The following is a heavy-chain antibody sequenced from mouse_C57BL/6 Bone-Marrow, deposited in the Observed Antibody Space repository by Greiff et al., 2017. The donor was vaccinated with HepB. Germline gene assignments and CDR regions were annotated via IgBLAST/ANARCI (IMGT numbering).Heavy chain of an antibody. D-gene: IGHD1-1*01. Sequence: DVMLVESGGGLVKPGGSLKLSCAASGFTFSSYAMSWVRQTPEKRLEWVATISDGGSYTYYPDNVKGRFTISRDNAKNNLYLQMSHLKSEDTAMYYCARGSDYYGSSYFDYWGQGTTLTVSS. V-gene: IGHV5-4*03. J-gene: IGHJ2*01. CDR1: GFTFSSYA. CDR2: ISDGGSYT. CDR3: ARGSDYYGSSYFDY.